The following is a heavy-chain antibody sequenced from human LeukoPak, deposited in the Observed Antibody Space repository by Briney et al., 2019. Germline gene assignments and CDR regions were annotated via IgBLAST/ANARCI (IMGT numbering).Heavy chain of an antibody. J-gene: IGHJ4*02. CDR1: RGSIRNYY. D-gene: IGHD6-19*01. CDR3: AKHGSGRYFDY. CDR2: IFYSGTT. Sequence: PSETLSLTCTVSRGSIRNYYWSWIRQPPGKGLEWIGYIFYSGTTNYNPSLVSRVTTSVDTSKNQFSLKLSSVTAADTAVYYCAKHGSGRYFDYWGQGTLVTVSS. V-gene: IGHV4-59*01.